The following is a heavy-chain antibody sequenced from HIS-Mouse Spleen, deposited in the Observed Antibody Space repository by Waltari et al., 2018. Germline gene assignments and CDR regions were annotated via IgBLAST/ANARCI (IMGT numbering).Heavy chain of an antibody. J-gene: IGHJ6*02. D-gene: IGHD6-19*01. CDR2: IGTAGDT. CDR3: ARGHSSGWYYYYYGMDV. CDR1: GFTFSSYD. V-gene: IGHV3-13*01. Sequence: EVQLVESGGGLVQPGGSLRLSCAASGFTFSSYDMHWVRQAPGKGLEWVSAIGTAGDTYYPGSVKGRFTISRENAKNSLYLQMNSLRAGDTAVYYCARGHSSGWYYYYYGMDVWGQGTTVTVSS.